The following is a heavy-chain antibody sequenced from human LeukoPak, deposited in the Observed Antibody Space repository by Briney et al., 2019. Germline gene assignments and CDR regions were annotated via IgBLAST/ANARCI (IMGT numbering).Heavy chain of an antibody. D-gene: IGHD2-2*02. CDR3: ARATYYQGWVVVPAAIYFDY. CDR2: INPNSGGT. J-gene: IGHJ4*02. V-gene: IGHV1-2*02. Sequence: ASVRVSCKAAGYTFTGYYMHWVRQAPGQGLAWMGWINPNSGGTNYAQKFQGRVTMTRDTSISTAYMELSRLRSDDTAVFYRARATYYQGWVVVPAAIYFDYWGQGTLVTVSS. CDR1: GYTFTGYY.